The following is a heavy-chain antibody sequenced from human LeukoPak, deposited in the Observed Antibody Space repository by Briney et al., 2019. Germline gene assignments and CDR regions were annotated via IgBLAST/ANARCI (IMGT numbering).Heavy chain of an antibody. Sequence: GGSLRLSCAASGFTFRTYSMSWVRQAPGKGLEWVANIKQDGSEKYYVDSVKGRFTISRDNAKNSPYLQMNSLRAEDTAVYYCARMYYDSSGYYYPTPSLLDYWGQGTLVTVSS. V-gene: IGHV3-7*01. CDR3: ARMYYDSSGYYYPTPSLLDY. J-gene: IGHJ4*02. CDR1: GFTFRTYS. CDR2: IKQDGSEK. D-gene: IGHD3-22*01.